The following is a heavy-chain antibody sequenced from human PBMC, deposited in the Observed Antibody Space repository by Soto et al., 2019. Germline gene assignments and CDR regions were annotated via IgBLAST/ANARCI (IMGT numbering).Heavy chain of an antibody. Sequence: EVQLVESGGGLVQPGGSLRLSCAASGFTFSDHYMDWVRQAPGKGLEWVGRTRNKANSYTTEYAASVKGRFTITRDDSKNRLYLQLISRRTEDTAGYYWASGGACYFDYWGQGTLVTFSS. J-gene: IGHJ4*02. CDR3: ASGGACYFDY. CDR1: GFTFSDHY. D-gene: IGHD3-10*01. CDR2: TRNKANSYTT. V-gene: IGHV3-72*01.